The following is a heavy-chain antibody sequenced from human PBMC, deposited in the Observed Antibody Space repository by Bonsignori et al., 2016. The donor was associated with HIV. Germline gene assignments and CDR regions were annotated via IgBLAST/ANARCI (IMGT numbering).Heavy chain of an antibody. D-gene: IGHD4-11*01. J-gene: IGHJ3*02. CDR3: ARDYYSNSYNDDAFDI. CDR2: IIPILGIA. V-gene: IGHV1-69*10. CDR1: GGTFSSYA. Sequence: SVKVSCKASGGTFSSYAISWVRQAPGQGLEWMGGIIPILGIANYAQKFQGRVTITADKSTSTAYMELSSLRSEDTAVYYCARDYYSNSYNDDAFDIWGQGTMVTVSS.